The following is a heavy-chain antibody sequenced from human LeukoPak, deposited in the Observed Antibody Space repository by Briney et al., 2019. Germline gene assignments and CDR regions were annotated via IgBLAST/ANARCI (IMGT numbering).Heavy chain of an antibody. J-gene: IGHJ4*02. Sequence: SETLSLXCTVSGYSISSGYYWGWIQQPPGKGLAWIGSIYHSGSTYYNPSLKSRVTISVDTSKNQFSLKLSSVTAADTAVYYCARVCASSGDCLFDYWGQGTLVTVSS. CDR2: IYHSGST. CDR1: GYSISSGYY. D-gene: IGHD2-21*01. V-gene: IGHV4-38-2*02. CDR3: ARVCASSGDCLFDY.